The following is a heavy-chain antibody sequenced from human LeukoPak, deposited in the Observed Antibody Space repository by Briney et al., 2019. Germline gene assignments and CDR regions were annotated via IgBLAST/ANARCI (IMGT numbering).Heavy chain of an antibody. CDR1: GFTFSSYG. J-gene: IGHJ4*02. CDR3: AKDPGRLSSSWSFDY. V-gene: IGHV3-30*18. D-gene: IGHD6-13*01. Sequence: GGSLRLSCAASGFTFSSYGMHWGRQAPGKGLEWVAVISYDGSNKYYADSVKGRFTISRDNSKNTLYLQMNSLRAEDTAVYYCAKDPGRLSSSWSFDYWGQGTKVTVSS. CDR2: ISYDGSNK.